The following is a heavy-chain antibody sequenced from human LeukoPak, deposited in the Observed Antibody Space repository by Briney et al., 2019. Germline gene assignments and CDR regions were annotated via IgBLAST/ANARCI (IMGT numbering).Heavy chain of an antibody. Sequence: GGSLRLSCAASGFTFSGYWMHWVRQAPGKGPVWVSRINSDGSSTSYADSVKGRFTISRDNSKDTVYLQINSLRAEDTALYYCAQDYSGYDLSAGYWGQGTLVTVSS. J-gene: IGHJ4*02. CDR2: INSDGSST. CDR3: AQDYSGYDLSAGY. D-gene: IGHD5-12*01. CDR1: GFTFSGYW. V-gene: IGHV3-74*01.